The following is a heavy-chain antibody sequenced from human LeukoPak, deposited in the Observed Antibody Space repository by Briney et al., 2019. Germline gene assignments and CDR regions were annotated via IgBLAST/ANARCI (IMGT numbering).Heavy chain of an antibody. CDR2: IYYSGST. J-gene: IGHJ4*02. CDR1: GGSISSSSYF. Sequence: SETLSLTCTVSGGSISSSSYFWGWIRQPPGKGLEWIGSIYYSGSTYYNPSLMSRVTISVDTSKNQFSLKLNSVTAADTAVYYCARAAQDTALAADYWGQGTLVTVSS. D-gene: IGHD5-18*01. CDR3: ARAAQDTALAADY. V-gene: IGHV4-39*07.